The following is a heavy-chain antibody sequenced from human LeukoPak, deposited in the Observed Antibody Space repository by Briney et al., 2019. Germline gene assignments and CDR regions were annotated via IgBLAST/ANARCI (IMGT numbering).Heavy chain of an antibody. CDR3: ARDLHPWAGDY. Sequence: GGSLRLSCAASGFTFSRYGMHWVRQAPGKGLDWVAFIQDDGTKKYYVDSVKGRFTISRDNSENTLYLQMNSLTTEDTAVYYCARDLHPWAGDYRAQGTLVTVSS. CDR2: IQDDGTKK. J-gene: IGHJ4*02. CDR1: GFTFSRYG. V-gene: IGHV3-30*02.